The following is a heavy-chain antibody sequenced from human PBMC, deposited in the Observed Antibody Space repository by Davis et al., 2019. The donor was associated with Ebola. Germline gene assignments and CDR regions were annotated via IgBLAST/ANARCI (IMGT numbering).Heavy chain of an antibody. D-gene: IGHD3-22*01. J-gene: IGHJ5*02. CDR3: ARGGSMIGVAMGGWFDP. Sequence: ASVKVSCKASAYTFTSYDINWVRQAPGQGLEWMGWMNPNSGNTGYAQKFQGRVTMTRNTSISTAYMELSSLRSEDTAVYYCARGGSMIGVAMGGWFDPWGQGTLVTVSS. CDR2: MNPNSGNT. V-gene: IGHV1-8*01. CDR1: AYTFTSYD.